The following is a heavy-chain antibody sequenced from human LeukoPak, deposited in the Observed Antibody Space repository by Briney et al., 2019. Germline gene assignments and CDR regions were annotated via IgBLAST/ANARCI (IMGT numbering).Heavy chain of an antibody. Sequence: GGSLRLSCAASGFTFSSYWMSWVRQAPGKGLEWVANIKQDGSEKHYVDSVKGRFTISRDNAKNSLYLQMNSLRAEDTAVYYCARDYYYESSGSVYWGQGTQVTVSS. D-gene: IGHD3-22*01. CDR1: GFTFSSYW. J-gene: IGHJ4*02. CDR3: ARDYYYESSGSVY. V-gene: IGHV3-7*05. CDR2: IKQDGSEK.